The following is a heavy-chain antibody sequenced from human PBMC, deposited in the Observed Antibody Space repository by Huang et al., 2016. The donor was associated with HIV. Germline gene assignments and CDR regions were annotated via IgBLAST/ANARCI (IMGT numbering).Heavy chain of an antibody. CDR1: GFTVNSNY. Sequence: EVPLVESGGGLVQPGGSLRLSCAASGFTVNSNYMTWFRQAPGKGLEWVSLLYHGGKAHYADSVKGRFTISGDISQNTVFLQMSSLRVEDTAVYYCARGRYGTPNAWGQGTLVTVSS. D-gene: IGHD5-18*01. CDR2: LYHGGKA. V-gene: IGHV3-53*01. J-gene: IGHJ5*02. CDR3: ARGRYGTPNA.